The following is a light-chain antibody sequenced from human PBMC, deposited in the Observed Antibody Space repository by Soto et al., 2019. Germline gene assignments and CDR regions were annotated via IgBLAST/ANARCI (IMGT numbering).Light chain of an antibody. CDR2: EVS. CDR3: SSYTSSSTLV. J-gene: IGLJ1*01. Sequence: LTQPASVSGSPGQSITISCTGTSSDVGGYNYVTWYQQHPGKAPKLMIYEVSNRPSGVSNRFSGSKSGNTASLTISGLQAEDEADYYCSSYTSSSTLVFGTGTKVTVL. CDR1: SSDVGGYNY. V-gene: IGLV2-14*01.